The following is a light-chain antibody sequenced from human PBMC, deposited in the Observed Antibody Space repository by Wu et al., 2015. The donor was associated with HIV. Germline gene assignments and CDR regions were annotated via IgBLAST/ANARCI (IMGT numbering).Light chain of an antibody. Sequence: EIVMTQSPATLSVSPGERVTLSCRASQSISSTLAWYQQKPGRAPRLLIYGASTRATGIAARFSGSGSGTDFTLTINSLEPEDFAVYYCHQRYNWLTFGGGTRVEIK. CDR2: GAS. CDR1: QSISST. J-gene: IGKJ4*01. CDR3: HQRYNWLT. V-gene: IGKV3-15*01.